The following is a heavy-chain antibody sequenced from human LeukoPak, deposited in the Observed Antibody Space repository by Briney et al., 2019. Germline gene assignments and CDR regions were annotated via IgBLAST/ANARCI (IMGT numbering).Heavy chain of an antibody. CDR3: ARARTRYYDFWSGPDYFDY. CDR2: IWYDGSNK. CDR1: GFTFSSYG. Sequence: GGSLRLSCAASGFTFSSYGMHWVRQAPGKGLEWVAVIWYDGSNKYYADSVKGRFTISRDNSKNTLYLQMNSLRAEDTAVYYCARARTRYYDFWSGPDYFDYWGQGTLVTVSS. D-gene: IGHD3-3*01. V-gene: IGHV3-33*01. J-gene: IGHJ4*02.